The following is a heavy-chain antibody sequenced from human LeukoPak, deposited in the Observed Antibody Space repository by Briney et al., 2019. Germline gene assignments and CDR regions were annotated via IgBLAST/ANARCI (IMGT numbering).Heavy chain of an antibody. CDR3: ARGGGVYDYVWGSYPHNWFDP. CDR1: GFTFINSA. Sequence: SVKVSCKASGFTFINSAMLWVRQARGQRLEWIGWIVVGSGSPNYAQKFQERVTITRDMSTSTAYMDLSSLRSEYTAVYYCARGGGVYDYVWGSYPHNWFDPWGQGTLVTVSS. D-gene: IGHD3-16*02. J-gene: IGHJ5*02. CDR2: IVVGSGSP. V-gene: IGHV1-58*02.